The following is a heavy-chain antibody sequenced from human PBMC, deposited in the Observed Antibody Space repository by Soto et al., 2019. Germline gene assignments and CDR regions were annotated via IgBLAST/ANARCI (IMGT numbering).Heavy chain of an antibody. V-gene: IGHV3-23*01. CDR1: GFTFSSYA. J-gene: IGHJ4*02. CDR2: ISGSGGST. CDR3: AKVRHLYSYGSGSSTRLFDY. D-gene: IGHD3-10*01. Sequence: GGSLRLSCAASGFTFSSYAMSWVRQAPGKGLEWVSAISGSGGSTYYADSVKGRFTISRDNSKNTLYLQMNSLRAEDTAVYYCAKVRHLYSYGSGSSTRLFDYWDRRTRFTVSS.